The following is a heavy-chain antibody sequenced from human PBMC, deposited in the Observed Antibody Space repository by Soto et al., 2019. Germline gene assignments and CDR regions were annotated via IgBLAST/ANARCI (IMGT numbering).Heavy chain of an antibody. V-gene: IGHV1-2*02. J-gene: IGHJ4*02. D-gene: IGHD3-3*01. CDR2: INPNSGGT. Sequence: GASVKVSCKASGYTFTGYYMHWVRQAPGQGLEWMGWINPNSGGTNYAQKFQGRVTMTRDTSISTAYMGLSRLRSDDTAVYYCARGSGGYILRFLEWFLDYWGQGTLVTVSS. CDR3: ARGSGGYILRFLEWFLDY. CDR1: GYTFTGYY.